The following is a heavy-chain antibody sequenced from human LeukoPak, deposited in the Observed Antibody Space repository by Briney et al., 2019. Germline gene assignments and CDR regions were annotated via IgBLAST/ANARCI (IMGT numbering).Heavy chain of an antibody. CDR1: GGTFSSYA. CDR2: IIPIFGTA. J-gene: IGHJ4*02. V-gene: IGHV1-69*06. CDR3: ARSEDYGSGSYQLDY. Sequence: SVKVSCKASGGTFSSYAISWVRQAPGQGLEWMGGIIPIFGTANYAQKFQGRVTITADKSTSTAYMELSSLRSEDTAVYYCARSEDYGSGSYQLDYWGRGTLVTVSS. D-gene: IGHD3-10*01.